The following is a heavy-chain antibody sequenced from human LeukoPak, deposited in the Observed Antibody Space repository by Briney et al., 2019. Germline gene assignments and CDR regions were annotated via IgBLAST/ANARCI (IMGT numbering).Heavy chain of an antibody. CDR1: GFTFTTYS. CDR3: ARGENSVTSYLHY. J-gene: IGHJ4*02. V-gene: IGHV3-48*01. Sequence: PGGSLRLSCAASGFTFTTYSMNWVRQAPGKGLEWVSYISSSSSTIYYSDSVKGRFTISRDNAKNSLYLQMNSLRAEDTAVYYCARGENSVTSYLHYWRQGTLVTVSS. D-gene: IGHD4-17*01. CDR2: ISSSSSTI.